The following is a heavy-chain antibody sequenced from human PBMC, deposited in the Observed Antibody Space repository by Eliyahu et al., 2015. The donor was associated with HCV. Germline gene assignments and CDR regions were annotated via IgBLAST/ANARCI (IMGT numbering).Heavy chain of an antibody. J-gene: IGHJ4*02. Sequence: EVQLAESGGGLVQPGGSVRLPCAASGFTFXNYAMQWVRQAPGGGLEWVSLISGSAYGTVYADFAKGRFIISRDNSKNTLYLHMNSLSAEDTAIYYCVKSDCGDSGCKRSDFWGQGTLVTVSA. V-gene: IGHV3-23*04. D-gene: IGHD2-15*01. CDR2: ISGSAYGT. CDR1: GFTFXNYA. CDR3: VKSDCGDSGCKRSDF.